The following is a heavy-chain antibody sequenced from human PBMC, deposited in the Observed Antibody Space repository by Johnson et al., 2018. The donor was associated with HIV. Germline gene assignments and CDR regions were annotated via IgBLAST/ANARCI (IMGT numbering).Heavy chain of an antibody. CDR3: ARDGVYSSPWDAFDI. D-gene: IGHD6-13*01. V-gene: IGHV3-23*04. Sequence: VQLVESGGGVVRPGGSLRLSCGASGFTFSSYAMSWVRQAPGKGLEWVSGISGSGGSTYYADSVKCRFTISRDNSKNPLYLHIDNLRAEDTAVYYCARDGVYSSPWDAFDIWGQGTMVIVSS. CDR2: ISGSGGST. CDR1: GFTFSSYA. J-gene: IGHJ3*02.